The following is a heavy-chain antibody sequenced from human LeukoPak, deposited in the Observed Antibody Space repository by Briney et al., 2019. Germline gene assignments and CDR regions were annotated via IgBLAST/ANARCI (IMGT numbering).Heavy chain of an antibody. D-gene: IGHD5-18*01. J-gene: IGHJ6*02. CDR2: IYGGGTT. Sequence: GGSLRLSCAASGFTFSSDWMHWVRQAPGKGLEWVSVIYGGGTTYYADSVKGKFTISRDNSKNTLYLQMNSLRVEDTAVYYCARDRVETAMGPQFRTYYYYGMDVWGQGTTVTVSS. CDR3: ARDRVETAMGPQFRTYYYYGMDV. V-gene: IGHV3-66*01. CDR1: GFTFSSDW.